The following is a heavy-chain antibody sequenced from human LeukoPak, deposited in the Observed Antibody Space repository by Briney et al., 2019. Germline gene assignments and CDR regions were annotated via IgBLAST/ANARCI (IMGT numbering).Heavy chain of an antibody. J-gene: IGHJ5*02. Sequence: TSSQTLSLTCTVSGGSISSSDYYWSWIRQPPGKGLEWIGYICYSGSTYSNPSLKSRVTISIDTSKNQFLLKLSSVTAADTAVYYCARDRYECSGGICSPYNWFDPWGQGTLVTVSS. V-gene: IGHV4-30-4*01. D-gene: IGHD2-15*01. CDR2: ICYSGST. CDR3: ARDRYECSGGICSPYNWFDP. CDR1: GGSISSSDYY.